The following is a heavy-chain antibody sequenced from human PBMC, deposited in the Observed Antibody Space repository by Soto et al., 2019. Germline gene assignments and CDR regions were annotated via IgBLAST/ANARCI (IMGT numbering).Heavy chain of an antibody. Sequence: QVQLVESGGGVVQPGRSLRLSCAASGFTFSSYGMHWVRQAPGKGLEWVAVISYDGSNKYYADSVKGRFTISRDNSKNTLYLQMNSLRAEDTAVYYCAKSRIEGGYFDYWGQGTLVTVSS. CDR1: GFTFSSYG. CDR3: AKSRIEGGYFDY. V-gene: IGHV3-30*18. D-gene: IGHD1-26*01. J-gene: IGHJ4*02. CDR2: ISYDGSNK.